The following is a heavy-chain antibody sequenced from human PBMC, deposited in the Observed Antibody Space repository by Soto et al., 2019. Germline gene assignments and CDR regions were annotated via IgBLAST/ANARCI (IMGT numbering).Heavy chain of an antibody. CDR2: ISAYSGNT. CDR1: GYTFTIYG. Sequence: GSSVKVSCKASGYTFTIYGISWVRQAPGQGLEWMGWISAYSGNTNYAQKLQGRVTMTRDTSISTAYMELSRLRYEATAVYYGARDYYDSSGFDYWGQGTLVTVSS. D-gene: IGHD3-22*01. J-gene: IGHJ4*02. V-gene: IGHV1-18*01. CDR3: ARDYYDSSGFDY.